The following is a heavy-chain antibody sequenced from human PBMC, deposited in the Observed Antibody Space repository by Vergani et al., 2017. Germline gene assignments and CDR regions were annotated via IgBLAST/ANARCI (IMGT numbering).Heavy chain of an antibody. D-gene: IGHD3-16*01. V-gene: IGHV4-39*01. Sequence: QVQLQESGPGLVKPSETLSLTCTVSGDSIISRSYYWGWIRPPPGKGLEWIGSIYNSGNGDSSSSLKSRVTISADTSKNQFSLRLTSVTAADTAVYYCASGKYYSXSTSHFRGRYFDVWGRGTLVTVPS. CDR3: ASGKYYSXSTSHFRGRYFDV. J-gene: IGHJ2*01. CDR1: GDSIISRSYY. CDR2: IYNSGNG.